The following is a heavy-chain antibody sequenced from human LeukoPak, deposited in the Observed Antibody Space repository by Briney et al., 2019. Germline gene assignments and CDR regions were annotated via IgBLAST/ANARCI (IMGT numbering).Heavy chain of an antibody. D-gene: IGHD3-22*01. CDR3: AKDRPYYDSSGYTDPALDY. CDR2: VRYDGSNK. J-gene: IGHJ4*02. Sequence: GGSLRLSCAASGFTFSSYGMHWVRQAPGKGLEWVAFVRYDGSNKYYADSVKGRFTISRDNSKNALYLQMNSLRAEDTAVYYCAKDRPYYDSSGYTDPALDYWGQGTLVTVSS. V-gene: IGHV3-30*02. CDR1: GFTFSSYG.